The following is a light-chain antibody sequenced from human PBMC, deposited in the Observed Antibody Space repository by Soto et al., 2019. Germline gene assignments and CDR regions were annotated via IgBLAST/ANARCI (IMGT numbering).Light chain of an antibody. V-gene: IGKV1-5*03. CDR3: QQYNSYSWT. CDR2: KAS. J-gene: IGKJ1*01. CDR1: QSISSW. Sequence: DIQMTQSRSTLYASVVDRFTITCRASQSISSWLAWYQQKPGKAPKLLIYKASSLESGVPSRFSGSGSGTEFTLTISSLQPDDFATYYCQQYNSYSWTFGQGTKVDIK.